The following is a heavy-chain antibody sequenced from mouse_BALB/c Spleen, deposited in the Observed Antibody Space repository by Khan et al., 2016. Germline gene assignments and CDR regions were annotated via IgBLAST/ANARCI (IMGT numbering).Heavy chain of an antibody. CDR1: GYSITSDYA. J-gene: IGHJ2*01. V-gene: IGHV3-2*02. D-gene: IGHD4-1*01. CDR3: ARSGTFDY. Sequence: EVQLQESGPGLVKPSQSLSLTCTVTGYSITSDYAWNWIRQFPGNKLEWMGYISYSGSTSYNPSLKSRISITRDTSKTQFFLQLNSVTTEDTATYYCARSGTFDYWGQGTTLTVSS. CDR2: ISYSGST.